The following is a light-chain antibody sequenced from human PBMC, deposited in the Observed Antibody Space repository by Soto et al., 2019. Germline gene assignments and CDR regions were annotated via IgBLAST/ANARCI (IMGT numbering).Light chain of an antibody. CDR2: EVS. Sequence: QSALTQPASVSGSPGQSITISCTGTSSDIGSYNYVSWYQQHPGRAPKLIIYEVSHRPSGVSNRFSGFKSGNTASLSISGLQAEDEADYYCTSHTSSSTVVFGGGTKLTVL. J-gene: IGLJ2*01. V-gene: IGLV2-14*01. CDR1: SSDIGSYNY. CDR3: TSHTSSSTVV.